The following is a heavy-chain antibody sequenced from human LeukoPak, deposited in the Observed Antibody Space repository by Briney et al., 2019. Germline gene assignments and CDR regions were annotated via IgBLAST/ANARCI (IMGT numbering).Heavy chain of an antibody. D-gene: IGHD3-10*01. CDR2: IYWDDDK. Sequence: TLSLTCTVSGGSISSGGYYWSWIRQPPGKALEWLALIYWDDDKRYSPSLKSRLTITKDTSKNQVVLTMTNMDSVDTATYYCTHRQFVSGIYIGFDYWGQGILVTVSS. V-gene: IGHV2-5*08. CDR3: THRQFVSGIYIGFDY. CDR1: GGSISSGGYY. J-gene: IGHJ4*02.